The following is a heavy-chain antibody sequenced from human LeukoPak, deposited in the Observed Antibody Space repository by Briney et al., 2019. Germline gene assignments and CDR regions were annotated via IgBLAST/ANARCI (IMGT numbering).Heavy chain of an antibody. D-gene: IGHD6-6*01. Sequence: GGSLRLSCAASGFTFSDYYMSWIRQAPGKGLEWVSYISSSGSTIYYADSVKGRFTISRDNAKNSLYLQMNSLRAEDTAVYYCARGSSSLGVLDYYYYYMDVWGKGTTVTVSS. CDR1: GFTFSDYY. J-gene: IGHJ6*03. V-gene: IGHV3-11*04. CDR3: ARGSSSLGVLDYYYYYMDV. CDR2: ISSSGSTI.